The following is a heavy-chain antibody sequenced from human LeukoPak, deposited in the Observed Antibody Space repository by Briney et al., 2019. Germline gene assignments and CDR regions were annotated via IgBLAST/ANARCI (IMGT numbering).Heavy chain of an antibody. CDR3: ARVPREIMSI. V-gene: IGHV1-8*01. CDR1: GYTFPSYD. D-gene: IGHD1-26*01. CDR2: MNPNSGNT. J-gene: IGHJ3*02. Sequence: GASVKVSCKASGYTFPSYDINWVRQATGQGLEWMGWMNPNSGNTGYAQKFQGRITMTWNTSISTAYMELSSLRSEDTAVYYCARVPREIMSIWGQGTMVTVSS.